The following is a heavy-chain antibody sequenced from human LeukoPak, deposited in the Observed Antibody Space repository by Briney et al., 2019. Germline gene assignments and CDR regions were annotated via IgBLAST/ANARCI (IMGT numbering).Heavy chain of an antibody. V-gene: IGHV3-23*01. D-gene: IGHD3-16*01. Sequence: PGRSLRLSCAASGFTFDDYAMHWVRQAPGKGLEWVSAISGSGGSTYYADSVKGRFTISRDNSKNTLYLQMNSLRAEDTAVYFCARDQWGIRCLDYWGQGTLVTVSS. CDR2: ISGSGGST. CDR1: GFTFDDYA. J-gene: IGHJ4*02. CDR3: ARDQWGIRCLDY.